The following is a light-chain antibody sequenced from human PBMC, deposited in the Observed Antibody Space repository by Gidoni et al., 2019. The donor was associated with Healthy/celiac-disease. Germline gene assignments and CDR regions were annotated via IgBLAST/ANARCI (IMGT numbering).Light chain of an antibody. Sequence: DIVMTRSPDYLAVSLGERATSNCKSSQSVLYSSNNKNYLAWYQQKPGQPPKLLIYWASTREAGVPARFSGSGSGTDFTLTISSLQAEDVAVYYCQQYYSTPITFGQXTRLEIK. CDR2: WAS. V-gene: IGKV4-1*01. CDR1: QSVLYSSNNKNY. J-gene: IGKJ5*01. CDR3: QQYYSTPIT.